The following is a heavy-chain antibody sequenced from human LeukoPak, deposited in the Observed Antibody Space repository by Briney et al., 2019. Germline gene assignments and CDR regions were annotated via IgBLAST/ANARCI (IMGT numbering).Heavy chain of an antibody. D-gene: IGHD2-8*02. CDR3: ARTGGTIDY. Sequence: SETLSLTCTVSGGSISSGDYYWSWIRQPPGKGLEWIGYIYYSGSTYYNPSLKNRVTISVDTSKNQFSLKLNSVTAADTAVYYCARTGGTIDYWGQGTLVTVSS. CDR2: IYYSGST. V-gene: IGHV4-30-4*01. J-gene: IGHJ4*02. CDR1: GGSISSGDYY.